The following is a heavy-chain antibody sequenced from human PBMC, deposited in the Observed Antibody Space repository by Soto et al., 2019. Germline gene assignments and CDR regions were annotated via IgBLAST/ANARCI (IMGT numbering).Heavy chain of an antibody. D-gene: IGHD6-13*01. CDR2: ISGSGGST. J-gene: IGHJ6*02. CDR3: AKDLVAAASNYYGMDV. V-gene: IGHV3-23*01. CDR1: GFTFSSYA. Sequence: GGSLRLSCAASGFTFSSYAMSWVRQAPGKGLEWVSAISGSGGSTYYADSVKGRFTISRDNSKNTLYLQMNSLRAEDTAVYYCAKDLVAAASNYYGMDVWGQGTTVTVSS.